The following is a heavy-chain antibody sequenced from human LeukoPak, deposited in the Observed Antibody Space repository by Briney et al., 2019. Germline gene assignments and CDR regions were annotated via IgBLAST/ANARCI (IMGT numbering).Heavy chain of an antibody. D-gene: IGHD1-1*01. CDR3: AREGTERHGMDV. Sequence: ASVKVPCKASGYTFTGYYMHWVRQAPGQGLEWMGWINPNSGGTNYAQKFQGWVTMTRDTSISTAYMELSRLRSDDTAVYYCAREGTERHGMDVWGQGTTVTVSS. CDR2: INPNSGGT. V-gene: IGHV1-2*04. J-gene: IGHJ6*02. CDR1: GYTFTGYY.